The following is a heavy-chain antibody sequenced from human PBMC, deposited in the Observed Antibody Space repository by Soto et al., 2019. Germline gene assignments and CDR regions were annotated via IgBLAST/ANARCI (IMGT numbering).Heavy chain of an antibody. J-gene: IGHJ3*02. D-gene: IGHD4-17*01. CDR3: ARGLIGLRGAFDI. V-gene: IGHV3-64*01. CDR1: GFTFSSYA. Sequence: EVQLVESGGGLVQPGGSLRLSCAASGFTFSSYAMHWVRQAPGKGLEYVSAISSNGGSTYYANSVKGRFTISRDNSKNTLYLQIGSLRAEDMAVYYCARGLIGLRGAFDIWGQGTMVTVSS. CDR2: ISSNGGST.